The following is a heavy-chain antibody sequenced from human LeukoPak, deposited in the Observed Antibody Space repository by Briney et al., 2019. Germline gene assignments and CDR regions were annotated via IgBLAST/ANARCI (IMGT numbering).Heavy chain of an antibody. J-gene: IGHJ4*02. V-gene: IGHV1-2*02. CDR1: GYTFTGYY. CDR3: ARGDRAMVRGVPYSLGY. CDR2: INPNSGGT. Sequence: ASVKVSCKASGYTFTGYYMHWVRQAPGQGLEWMGWINPNSGGTNYAQKFQGRVTMTRDTSISTAYMELSRLRSDDTAVYYCARGDRAMVRGVPYSLGYWGQGTLVTVSS. D-gene: IGHD3-10*01.